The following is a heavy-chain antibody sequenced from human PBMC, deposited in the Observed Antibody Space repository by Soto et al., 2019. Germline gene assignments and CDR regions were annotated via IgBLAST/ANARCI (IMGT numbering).Heavy chain of an antibody. V-gene: IGHV3-33*01. CDR1: GFTFSSYG. CDR3: ARENYDRGSKLNDY. Sequence: GGSLRLSCAASGFTFSSYGMHWVRQAPGKGLEWVAVIWYDGSNKYYADSVKGRFTISRDNSKNTLYLQMNSLRAEDTAVYYCARENYDRGSKLNDYWGQGTLVTVSS. J-gene: IGHJ4*02. D-gene: IGHD3-22*01. CDR2: IWYDGSNK.